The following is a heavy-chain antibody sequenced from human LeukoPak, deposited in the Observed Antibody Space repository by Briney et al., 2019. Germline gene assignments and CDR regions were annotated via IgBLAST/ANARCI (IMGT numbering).Heavy chain of an antibody. CDR2: ISGGGGST. V-gene: IGHV3-23*01. Sequence: GGSLRLSCAASGFTFSSYAMSWVRQAPGKGLEWVSAISGGGGSTYYADSVKGRFTISRDNSKNTLYLQMNSLRAEDTAVYYCAKPPRGGGYCFDYWGQGALVTASS. CDR1: GFTFSSYA. J-gene: IGHJ4*02. D-gene: IGHD2-15*01. CDR3: AKPPRGGGYCFDY.